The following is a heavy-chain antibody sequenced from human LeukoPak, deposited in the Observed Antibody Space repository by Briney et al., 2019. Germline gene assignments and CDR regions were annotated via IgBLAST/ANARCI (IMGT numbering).Heavy chain of an antibody. J-gene: IGHJ4*02. Sequence: PGGSLRLSCAASGFAFSSYAMSWVRQAPGKWLEWVSAISGSGGSTYYADSVKGRFTISRDNSKNTLYLQMNRLRAEDTAVHYCAKEPYSETYYFDYWGQGTLVTVSS. V-gene: IGHV3-23*01. D-gene: IGHD6-13*01. CDR2: ISGSGGST. CDR1: GFAFSSYA. CDR3: AKEPYSETYYFDY.